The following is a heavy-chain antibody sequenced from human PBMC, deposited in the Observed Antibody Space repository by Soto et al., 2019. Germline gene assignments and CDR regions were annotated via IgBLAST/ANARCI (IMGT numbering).Heavy chain of an antibody. CDR3: AREQWLVTTADY. CDR1: GVTLSRYW. V-gene: IGHV3-74*01. D-gene: IGHD6-19*01. J-gene: IGHJ4*02. Sequence: GALRLSCAPSGVTLSRYWRHWVRQAQGKGLVWVSRINSDGSSTSYADSVKGRFTISRDNAKNTLYLQMNSLRAEDTAVYYCAREQWLVTTADYWRQGTLVTVS. CDR2: INSDGSST.